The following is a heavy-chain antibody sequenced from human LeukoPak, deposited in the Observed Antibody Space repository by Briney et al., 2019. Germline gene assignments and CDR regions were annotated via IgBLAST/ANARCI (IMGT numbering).Heavy chain of an antibody. Sequence: ASVKVSCKASGYTFTYQWIHWVRQAPGQGLEWLGWINPNSGGTNYAQKFEGRIAMTTDTSINTGYMEMTRLTSDDTAVYYCARAHSSLRLSPFDYWGQGTLVTVSS. J-gene: IGHJ4*02. CDR2: INPNSGGT. CDR1: GYTFTYQW. V-gene: IGHV1-2*02. D-gene: IGHD6-13*01. CDR3: ARAHSSLRLSPFDY.